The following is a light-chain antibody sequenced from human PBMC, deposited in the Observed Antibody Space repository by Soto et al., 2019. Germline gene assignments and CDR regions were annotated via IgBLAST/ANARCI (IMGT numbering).Light chain of an antibody. V-gene: IGKV3-11*01. CDR2: DAS. J-gene: IGKJ2*01. CDR1: QSVSSY. CDR3: QQRSNWSVYN. Sequence: EIVLTQSPATPPLSPGERATLSCRASQSVSSYLAWYQQKPGQAPRLLIYDASNRATDIPATFSGSGSGTAFTLTIISLEPEDCALYYCQQRSNWSVYNFGQPAQLEIK.